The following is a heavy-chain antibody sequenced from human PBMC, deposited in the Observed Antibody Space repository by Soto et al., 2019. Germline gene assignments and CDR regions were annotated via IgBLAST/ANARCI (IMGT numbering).Heavy chain of an antibody. CDR2: IYYSGNT. D-gene: IGHD5-12*01. J-gene: IGHJ5*01. Sequence: SETLSLTCTVSGDSVTSGDYYWSWIRQPPGKGLEWIGYIYYSGNTNYSPSLKSRVAISLDTSHNQFSLKLSSVTAADTAVYFCARIPVDTYRTYWFDPWGQGTLVTVSS. CDR1: GDSVTSGDYY. V-gene: IGHV4-61*08. CDR3: ARIPVDTYRTYWFDP.